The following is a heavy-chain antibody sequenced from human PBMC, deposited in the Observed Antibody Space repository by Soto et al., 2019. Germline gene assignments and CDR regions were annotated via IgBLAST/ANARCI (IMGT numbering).Heavy chain of an antibody. CDR3: ARLTVSTRWGYYYYYGMDV. D-gene: IGHD7-27*01. CDR2: ISAYNGNT. J-gene: IGHJ6*02. V-gene: IGHV1-18*04. Sequence: QVQLVQSGAEVKKPGASVKVSCKASGYTFTSYGISWVRQAPGQGLEWMGWISAYNGNTNDAQKLQGRVTMTTDTSMSTAYMELRSLRSDNTAVYYCARLTVSTRWGYYYYYGMDVWGQGTTVTVSS. CDR1: GYTFTSYG.